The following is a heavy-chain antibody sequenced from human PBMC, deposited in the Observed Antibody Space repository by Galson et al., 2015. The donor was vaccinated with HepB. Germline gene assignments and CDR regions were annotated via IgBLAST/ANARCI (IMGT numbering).Heavy chain of an antibody. CDR1: GFTFSSYS. J-gene: IGHJ3*02. CDR2: ISSSSSYI. CDR3: ARDCDSSGYYGQGAFDI. D-gene: IGHD3-22*01. Sequence: SLRLSCAASGFTFSSYSMNWVRQAPGKGLEWVSSISSSSSYIYYADSVKGRSTISRDNAKNSLYLQMNSLRAEDTAVYYCARDCDSSGYYGQGAFDIWGQGTMVTVSS. V-gene: IGHV3-21*01.